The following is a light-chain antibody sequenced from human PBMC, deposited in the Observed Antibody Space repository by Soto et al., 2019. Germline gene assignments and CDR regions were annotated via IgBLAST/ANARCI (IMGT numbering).Light chain of an antibody. Sequence: QSVLTQPPSVSGAPGQRVTISCTGSSSNFGAGYEVHWYKQLPGAAPTLVIFNNLNRPSGVPERFSGSKSGTSASLVISGLQAEDEADYYCQSFDSSLIVYVFGSGTKVTVL. CDR1: SSNFGAGYE. CDR3: QSFDSSLIVYV. J-gene: IGLJ1*01. V-gene: IGLV1-40*01. CDR2: NNL.